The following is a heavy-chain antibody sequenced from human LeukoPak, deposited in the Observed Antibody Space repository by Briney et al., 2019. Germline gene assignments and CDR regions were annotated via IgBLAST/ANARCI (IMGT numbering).Heavy chain of an antibody. V-gene: IGHV1-2*02. CDR2: INPNSGGT. D-gene: IGHD7-27*01. CDR1: GYTFTGYY. Sequence: ASVKVSCKASGYTFTGYYMHWVRQAPGQGLEWMGWINPNSGGTNYAQKFQGRVTMTRDTSISTAYMELSRLRSDDTAVYYCARDLTGLDAFDIRGQGTMVTVSS. CDR3: ARDLTGLDAFDI. J-gene: IGHJ3*02.